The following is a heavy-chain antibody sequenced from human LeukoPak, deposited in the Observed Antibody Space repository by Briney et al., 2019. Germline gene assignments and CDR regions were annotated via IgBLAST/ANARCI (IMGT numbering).Heavy chain of an antibody. V-gene: IGHV4-34*01. D-gene: IGHD5-18*01. CDR3: ARAISGYSYGYPISGYFDY. J-gene: IGHJ4*02. CDR2: INHSGST. Sequence: SETLSLTCAVYGGSFSGYYWSWIRQPPGKGLEWIGGINHSGSTNYNPSLKSRVTISVDTSKNQFSLKLSSVTAADTAVYYCARAISGYSYGYPISGYFDYWGQGTLVTVSS. CDR1: GGSFSGYY.